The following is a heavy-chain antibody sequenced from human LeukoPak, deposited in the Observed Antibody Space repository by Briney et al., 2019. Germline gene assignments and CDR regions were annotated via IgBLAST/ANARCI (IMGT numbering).Heavy chain of an antibody. D-gene: IGHD5-18*01. V-gene: IGHV1-2*02. CDR3: AREGSLAWIQLWLLGY. J-gene: IGHJ4*02. CDR2: INPNSGGT. Sequence: GASVKVSCKASGYTFTGYYIHWVRQAPGQGLEWMGWINPNSGGTNYAQKFQGRVTMTRDTSISTAYMELSRLRSDDTAVYYCAREGSLAWIQLWLLGYWGQGTLVTVSS. CDR1: GYTFTGYY.